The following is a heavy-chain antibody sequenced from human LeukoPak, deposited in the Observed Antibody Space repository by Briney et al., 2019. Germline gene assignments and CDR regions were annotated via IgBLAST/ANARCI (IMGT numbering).Heavy chain of an antibody. D-gene: IGHD3-10*01. CDR2: ISFHGTDT. V-gene: IGHV3-30*04. J-gene: IGHJ4*02. Sequence: GTSLRLSCAASGFTFISYAIHWVRQAPGKGLEWVAVISFHGTDTFYADSVKGRFTISRDNAKNSLYLQMKSLRAEDTAVYYCARVRARAQYSFDYWGQGTLVTVSS. CDR3: ARVRARAQYSFDY. CDR1: GFTFISYA.